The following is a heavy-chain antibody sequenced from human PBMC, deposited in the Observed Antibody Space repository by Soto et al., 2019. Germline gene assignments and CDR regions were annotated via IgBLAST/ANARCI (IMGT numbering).Heavy chain of an antibody. Sequence: GGSLRLSCAASGFTFSSYSMNWVRQAPGKGLEWVSSISSSSYIYYADSVKGRFTISRDNAKNSLYLQMNSLRAEDTAVYYCALDYDFWSGYYTGGGRNWFDPWGQGTLVTVSS. J-gene: IGHJ5*02. CDR1: GFTFSSYS. V-gene: IGHV3-21*01. D-gene: IGHD3-3*01. CDR3: ALDYDFWSGYYTGGGRNWFDP. CDR2: ISSSSYI.